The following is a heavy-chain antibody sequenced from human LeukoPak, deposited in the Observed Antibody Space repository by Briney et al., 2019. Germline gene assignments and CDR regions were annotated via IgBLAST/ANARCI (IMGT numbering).Heavy chain of an antibody. V-gene: IGHV3-21*01. Sequence: GGSLRLSCAASGFTFSDYYMNWVRQAPGKGLEWVSSISSSSSYIYYADSVKGRFTISRDNAKNSLYLQMNSLRAEDTAVYYCARGGAYCGGDCYDYWGQGTLVTVSS. CDR2: ISSSSSYI. D-gene: IGHD2-21*01. CDR3: ARGGAYCGGDCYDY. J-gene: IGHJ4*02. CDR1: GFTFSDYY.